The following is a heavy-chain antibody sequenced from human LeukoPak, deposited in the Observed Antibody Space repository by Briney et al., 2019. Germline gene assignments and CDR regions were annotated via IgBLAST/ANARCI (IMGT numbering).Heavy chain of an antibody. D-gene: IGHD1-26*01. J-gene: IGHJ4*02. CDR2: IIPIFGTA. Sequence: SVKVSCKASGGTFSSYAISWVRQAPGQGLEWMGGIIPIFGTANYAQKFQGRVTITADESTSTAYMELSSLRSEDTAVYYCHYEVGAPRRDYWGQGTLVTVSS. V-gene: IGHV1-69*13. CDR1: GGTFSSYA. CDR3: HYEVGAPRRDY.